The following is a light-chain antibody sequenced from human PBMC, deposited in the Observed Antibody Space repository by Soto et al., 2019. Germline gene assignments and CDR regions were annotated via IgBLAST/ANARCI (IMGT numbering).Light chain of an antibody. J-gene: IGKJ1*01. Sequence: EIVLTQSPAILSMSPGERATLSCRASQSVSSYFAWYQQKPGQAPRLLIYAASNRATGVPARCSGSGSGTDFTLTISSLEPEDFAVYYCQQRRYWPVTFGQGTKVEIK. CDR3: QQRRYWPVT. CDR1: QSVSSY. V-gene: IGKV3-11*01. CDR2: AAS.